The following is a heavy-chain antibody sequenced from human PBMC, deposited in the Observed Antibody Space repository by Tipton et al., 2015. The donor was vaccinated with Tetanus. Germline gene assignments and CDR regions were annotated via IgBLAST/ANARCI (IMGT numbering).Heavy chain of an antibody. V-gene: IGHV4-31*03. CDR2: IYYSGDT. J-gene: IGHJ5*02. CDR1: GDSISRGGYF. Sequence: TLSLTCTVSGDSISRGGYFWNWNRPRPGEGPEGIGYIYYSGDTYYNPSLKSRVSMSVDKSKNQFSLNLTSVTAADTAVYYCARDQGGGRVVRLNWLDPWGQGTLVTVSS. D-gene: IGHD6-6*01. CDR3: ARDQGGGRVVRLNWLDP.